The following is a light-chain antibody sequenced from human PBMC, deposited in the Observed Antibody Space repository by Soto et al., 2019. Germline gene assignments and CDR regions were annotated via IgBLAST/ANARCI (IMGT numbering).Light chain of an antibody. CDR1: QGIASY. Sequence: QLTQSPSSLSASVGDRVTITCRASQGIASYLAWYQQKPGQAPNLLIYAASTLQSGVPSRFSGSGSGTDFTLTISSLQPGDFATYYCQQLNSYPLTFGGGTKVEI. CDR3: QQLNSYPLT. J-gene: IGKJ4*01. CDR2: AAS. V-gene: IGKV1-9*01.